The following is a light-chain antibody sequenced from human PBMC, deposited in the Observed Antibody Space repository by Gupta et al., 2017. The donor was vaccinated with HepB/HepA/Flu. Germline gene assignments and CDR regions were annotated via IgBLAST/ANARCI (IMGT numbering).Light chain of an antibody. CDR2: KVS. Sequence: DVVVTQSALSLPVTLGQPASISCSCSQRLVSSDGNTYLNWFQQRPGQSPRRLIYKVSNRDSGVPDRFSGSGSGTDFTLQISRVEAEDVGVYYCMQGSYLPWTFGQGTKVEVK. V-gene: IGKV2-30*01. CDR3: MQGSYLPWT. CDR1: QRLVSSDGNTY. J-gene: IGKJ1*01.